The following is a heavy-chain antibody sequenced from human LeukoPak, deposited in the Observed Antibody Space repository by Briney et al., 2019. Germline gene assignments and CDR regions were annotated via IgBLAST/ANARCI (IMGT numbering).Heavy chain of an antibody. CDR3: ARVYQGVSLFDGIDY. V-gene: IGHV3-43*01. CDR2: INWDGGRT. D-gene: IGHD3-10*01. CDR1: GFTFADYT. J-gene: IGHJ4*02. Sequence: GGSLRLSCAASGFTFADYTMHWVRQAPGKGLEWVSLINWDGGRTYYADSMKGRFAISRDNAKKSLYLQMNSLRAEDTAVYYCARVYQGVSLFDGIDYWGQGTLVTVSS.